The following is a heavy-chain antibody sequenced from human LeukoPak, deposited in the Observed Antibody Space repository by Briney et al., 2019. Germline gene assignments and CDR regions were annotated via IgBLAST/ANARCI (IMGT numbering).Heavy chain of an antibody. CDR3: AKGLFNQPLFDY. CDR1: GFTFDDYA. J-gene: IGHJ4*02. Sequence: GGSLRLSCAASGFTFDDYAMHWVRQAPGKGLEWVSGISWNSGSIGYADSVKGRFTISRDNAKNSLYLQMNSLRAEDRALYYCAKGLFNQPLFDYWGQGTLVTVSS. CDR2: ISWNSGSI. D-gene: IGHD2-2*01. V-gene: IGHV3-9*01.